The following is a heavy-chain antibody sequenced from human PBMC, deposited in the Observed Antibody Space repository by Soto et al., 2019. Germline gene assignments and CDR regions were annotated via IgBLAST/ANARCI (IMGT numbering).Heavy chain of an antibody. CDR1: GYTFTSYA. J-gene: IGHJ3*02. Sequence: QVPLVQSGAEVKKPGASVKVSCKASGYTFTSYAMHWVRQAPGQRLEWMGWINAGNGNTKYSQKFQGRVTITRDTSASTAYMELRSLRSEDTAVYYCERGKTIFGVVIIPGGAFDIWGQGTMVTVSS. CDR2: INAGNGNT. CDR3: ERGKTIFGVVIIPGGAFDI. D-gene: IGHD3-3*01. V-gene: IGHV1-3*01.